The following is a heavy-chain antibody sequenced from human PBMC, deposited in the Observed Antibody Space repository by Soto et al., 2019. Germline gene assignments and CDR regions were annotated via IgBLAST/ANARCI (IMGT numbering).Heavy chain of an antibody. CDR3: ARVNFYASYGYRDGPYYFDY. Sequence: ASETPSPTSAVPCASIRRGWYSWGWCRPHPRSGLEFIGYIYNTGGTTYNPSLKSRITISLDTSKNHFSLRLRSVSAADTAMYYCARVNFYASYGYRDGPYYFDYWGQGALVTVSS. CDR2: IYNTGGT. J-gene: IGHJ4*02. V-gene: IGHV4-31*11. D-gene: IGHD3-16*01. CDR1: CASIRRGWYS.